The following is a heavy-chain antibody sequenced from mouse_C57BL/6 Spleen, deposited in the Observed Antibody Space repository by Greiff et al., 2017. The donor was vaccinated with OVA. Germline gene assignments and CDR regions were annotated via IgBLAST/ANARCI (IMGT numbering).Heavy chain of an antibody. CDR3: ARHPYDYDWYFDV. D-gene: IGHD2-4*01. CDR2: ISSGGSYT. J-gene: IGHJ1*03. Sequence: VQLKESGGDLVKPGGSLKLSCAASGFTFSSYGMSWVRQTPDKRLEWVATISSGGSYTYYPDSVKGRFTISRDNAKNTLYLQMSSLKSEDTAMYYCARHPYDYDWYFDVWGTGTTVTVSS. V-gene: IGHV5-6*01. CDR1: GFTFSSYG.